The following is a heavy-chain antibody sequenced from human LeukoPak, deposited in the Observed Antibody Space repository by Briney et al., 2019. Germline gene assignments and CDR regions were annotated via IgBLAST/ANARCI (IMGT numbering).Heavy chain of an antibody. V-gene: IGHV5-51*03. J-gene: IGHJ4*02. Sequence: GESLNISCKGSGYTFTSYSICWVRQMPAKGLGWMGIIYPGDSDTRYSPSFQGQVTITADKSISTAYLQWSSLKASDTAMYYCASGAESEIAVAYWVQGTLVTVSS. D-gene: IGHD6-19*01. CDR1: GYTFTSYS. CDR2: IYPGDSDT. CDR3: ASGAESEIAVAY.